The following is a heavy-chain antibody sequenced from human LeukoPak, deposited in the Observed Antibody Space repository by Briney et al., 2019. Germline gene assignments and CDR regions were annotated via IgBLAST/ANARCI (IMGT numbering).Heavy chain of an antibody. V-gene: IGHV3-7*01. CDR1: GFTFSSYA. CDR3: ARDLSLYYYDSSGKLDY. CDR2: IKTDGSLI. J-gene: IGHJ4*02. Sequence: GGSLRLSCTASGFTFSSYAMSWVRQAPGKGLEWVANIKTDGSLIYYVDSVKGRFTISRDNAKNSLYLQMNSLRVEDTAVYYCARDLSLYYYDSSGKLDYWGQGTLVTVSS. D-gene: IGHD3-22*01.